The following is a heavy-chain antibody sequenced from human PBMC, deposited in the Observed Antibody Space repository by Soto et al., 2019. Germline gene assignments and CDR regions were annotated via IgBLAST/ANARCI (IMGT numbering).Heavy chain of an antibody. J-gene: IGHJ6*02. CDR3: AAALEGGYSLYYYYYYGMDV. D-gene: IGHD5-18*01. CDR2: IIPIFGTA. CDR1: GGTFSSYA. Sequence: SVKVSCKASGGTFSSYAISWVRQAPGQGLEWMGGIIPIFGTANYAQKFQGRVTITRDMSTSTAYMELSSLRSEDTAVYYCAAALEGGYSLYYYYYYGMDVWGQGTTVTVSS. V-gene: IGHV1-69*05.